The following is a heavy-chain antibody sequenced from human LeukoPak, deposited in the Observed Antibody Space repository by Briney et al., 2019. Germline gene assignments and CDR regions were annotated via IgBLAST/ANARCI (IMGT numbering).Heavy chain of an antibody. V-gene: IGHV3-49*04. CDR1: GFTFGDYA. CDR2: IRSKAYGGTT. D-gene: IGHD6-19*01. CDR3: TRDIAVAGTHYYYGMDV. Sequence: PGRSLRLSCTASGFTFGDYAMSWVRQAPGKGLEWVGFIRSKAYGGTTEYAASVKGRFTISRDDSKSIAYLQMNSLKTEDTAVYYCTRDIAVAGTHYYYGMDVWCQGTTVTVSS. J-gene: IGHJ6*02.